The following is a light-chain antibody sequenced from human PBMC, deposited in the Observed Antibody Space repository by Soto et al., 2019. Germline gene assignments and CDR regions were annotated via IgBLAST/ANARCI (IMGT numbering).Light chain of an antibody. CDR3: SSYAGNNNGV. J-gene: IGLJ3*02. CDR2: EVS. Sequence: QSVLTQPPSASGSPGQSVTISCTGTSSDVGTFNYVSWYQQYPGKAPKLLIYEVSTRPSGIPDRFSGSKSANTASLTVSGLQAEDEADYYCSSYAGNNNGVFGGGTKLTVL. V-gene: IGLV2-8*01. CDR1: SSDVGTFNY.